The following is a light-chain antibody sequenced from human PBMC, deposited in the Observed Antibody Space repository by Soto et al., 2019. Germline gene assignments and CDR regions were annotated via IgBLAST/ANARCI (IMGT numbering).Light chain of an antibody. CDR1: SSNVGAYNY. CDR3: CSYAGTYSWI. CDR2: DVA. V-gene: IGLV2-11*01. J-gene: IGLJ2*01. Sequence: QSALTQPRSVSGSPGQSVTISCTGTSSNVGAYNYVSWYRQHPGKVPELIIYDVAKRPSGVPDRFSGSKSGNTASLTISGLHIEDEADYYCCSYAGTYSWIFGGGTKLTVL.